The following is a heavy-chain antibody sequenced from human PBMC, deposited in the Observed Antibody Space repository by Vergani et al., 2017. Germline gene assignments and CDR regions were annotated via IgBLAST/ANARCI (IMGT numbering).Heavy chain of an antibody. V-gene: IGHV3-9*01. CDR2: ISWNSGSI. Sequence: EVQLVESGGGLVQPGRSLRLSCAASGFTFDDYAMHWVRQAPGKGLEWVSGISWNSGSIGYADSVKGRFTISRDNAKNSLYLQMNSLRAEDTAVYYCARNPGYYEFWSGYYEPYYYDYMDVWGKGTTVTVSS. D-gene: IGHD3-3*01. J-gene: IGHJ6*03. CDR3: ARNPGYYEFWSGYYEPYYYDYMDV. CDR1: GFTFDDYA.